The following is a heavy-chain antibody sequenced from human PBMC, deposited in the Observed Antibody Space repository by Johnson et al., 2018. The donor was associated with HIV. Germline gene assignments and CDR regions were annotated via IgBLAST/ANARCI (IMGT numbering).Heavy chain of an antibody. D-gene: IGHD6-19*01. J-gene: IGHJ1*01. CDR2: IGTAGDT. V-gene: IGHV3-13*01. CDR1: GFTFSSYD. Sequence: VQLVESGGGLVQPGGSLRLSCAASGFTFSSYDMHWVRQATGKGLEWVSAIGTAGDTYYPGSVKGRFTISRDNAKNSLYLQMNSLRAEDTAVYYCARVGAVAGLELGDNVRGLLGLRWAMWG. CDR3: ARVGAVAGLELGDNVRGLLGLRWAM.